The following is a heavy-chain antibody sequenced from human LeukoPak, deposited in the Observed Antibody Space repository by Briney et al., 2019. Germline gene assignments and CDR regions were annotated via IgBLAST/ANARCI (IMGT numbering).Heavy chain of an antibody. CDR2: IYYSGTTNQNPSL. D-gene: IGHD2-21*02. CDR3: ARSKFGDDGTY. Sequence: PSETLSLTCTVSGDSLSSYHWNWIRQPPGKGLEWIGYIYYSGTTNQNPSLNYNPSLKSRVTISVDTSKNQFSLKLSSVTAADTAVYYCARSKFGDDGTYWGQGTQVTVSS. J-gene: IGHJ4*02. CDR1: GDSLSSYH. V-gene: IGHV4-59*01.